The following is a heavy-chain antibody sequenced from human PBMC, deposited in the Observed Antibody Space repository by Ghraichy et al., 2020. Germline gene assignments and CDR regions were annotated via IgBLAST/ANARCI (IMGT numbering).Heavy chain of an antibody. CDR2: IYPGDSDV. J-gene: IGHJ4*02. CDR3: ARLFADCSGGSCYSYYFDF. CDR1: GYSFTSYW. Sequence: GESLNISCKGSGYSFTSYWIGWVRQMPGKGLEWMGLIYPGDSDVRYSPSFQGQVTISADKSITTAYLQWSSLKASDTAMYYCARLFADCSGGSCYSYYFDFWGQGTLVTVSS. D-gene: IGHD2-15*01. V-gene: IGHV5-51*01.